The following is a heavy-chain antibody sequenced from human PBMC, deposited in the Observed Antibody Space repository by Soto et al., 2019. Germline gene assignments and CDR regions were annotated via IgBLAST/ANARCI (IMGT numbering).Heavy chain of an antibody. D-gene: IGHD3-10*01. J-gene: IGHJ6*03. Sequence: SETLSLTCAVYGESFSGYYWTWIRQSPGKGLEWIGEINHSGSVTVNPSLKSRVTISVDTSKNQFSLRLSAVTAADTAVYYCAIPIWFGEKGYYYYYMDVWGKGTTVTVSS. CDR3: AIPIWFGEKGYYYYYMDV. V-gene: IGHV4-34*01. CDR1: GESFSGYY. CDR2: INHSGSV.